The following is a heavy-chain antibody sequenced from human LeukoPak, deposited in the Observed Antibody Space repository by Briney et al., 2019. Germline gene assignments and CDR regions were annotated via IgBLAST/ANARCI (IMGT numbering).Heavy chain of an antibody. CDR3: ARQKDSSGYTDWYFDL. V-gene: IGHV4-39*07. Sequence: SETLSLTCTVSGGSISSSSYYWGWIRQPPGKGLEWIGSIYYSGSTYYNPSLKSRVTISLDTSKNQFSLKLRSVTAADTAVYYCARQKDSSGYTDWYFDLWGRGTLVSVSS. J-gene: IGHJ2*01. CDR1: GGSISSSSYY. CDR2: IYYSGST. D-gene: IGHD3-22*01.